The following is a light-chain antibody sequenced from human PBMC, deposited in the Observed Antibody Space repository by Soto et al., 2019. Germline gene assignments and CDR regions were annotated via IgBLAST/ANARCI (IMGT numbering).Light chain of an antibody. CDR2: EVS. J-gene: IGLJ2*01. CDR3: SSYAGSSVV. CDR1: SRDVGAYNY. V-gene: IGLV2-8*01. Sequence: QSVLTQPPSASGSPGQSVTISCTGTSRDVGAYNYVSWYQQHPGKAPKLMIYEVSKRPSGVPDRFSGSKSGSTASLTDSGLQAEDEADYYCSSYAGSSVVFGGGTKVTVL.